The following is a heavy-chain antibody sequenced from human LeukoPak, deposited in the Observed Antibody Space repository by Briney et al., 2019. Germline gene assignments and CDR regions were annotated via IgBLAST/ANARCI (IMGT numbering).Heavy chain of an antibody. V-gene: IGHV4-31*03. CDR2: IYYSGST. Sequence: SETLSLTCTVSGGSISSGGYYWSWIRQHPGKGLEWIGYIYYSGSTYYNPSLKSRVTISVDTSKNQFSLKLSSVAAADTAVYYCARAAAGTLLSHAFDIWGRGTIVTVSS. D-gene: IGHD6-13*01. CDR3: ARAAAGTLLSHAFDI. CDR1: GGSISSGGYY. J-gene: IGHJ3*02.